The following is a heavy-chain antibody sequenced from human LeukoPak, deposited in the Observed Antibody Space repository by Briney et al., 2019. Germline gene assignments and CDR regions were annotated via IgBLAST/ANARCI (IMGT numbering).Heavy chain of an antibody. CDR1: GYTFTGYY. J-gene: IGHJ5*02. CDR3: ARGVRDCTSTSCYGVKYNWFDP. V-gene: IGHV1-2*02. CDR2: INPNTDGT. Sequence: ASVKVSCKASGYTFTGYYMHWVRQAPGQGLEWMGWINPNTDGTNYAQKFQGRVTMTRDTSISTAYMELSRLRSDDTAVYYCARGVRDCTSTSCYGVKYNWFDPWGQGTLVTVSS. D-gene: IGHD2-2*01.